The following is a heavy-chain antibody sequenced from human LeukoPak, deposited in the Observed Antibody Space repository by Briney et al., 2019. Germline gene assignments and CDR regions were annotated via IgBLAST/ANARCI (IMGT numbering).Heavy chain of an antibody. CDR2: ISWDGGST. D-gene: IGHD3-22*01. CDR1: GFTFDDYA. V-gene: IGHV3-43D*04. Sequence: GGSLRLPCAASGFTFDDYAMHWVRQAPGKGLEWVSLISWDGGSTYYADSVKGRFTISRDNSKNSLYLQMNSLRAEDMAVYYCARDLPITMIVFDYWGQGTLVTVSS. CDR3: ARDLPITMIVFDY. J-gene: IGHJ4*02.